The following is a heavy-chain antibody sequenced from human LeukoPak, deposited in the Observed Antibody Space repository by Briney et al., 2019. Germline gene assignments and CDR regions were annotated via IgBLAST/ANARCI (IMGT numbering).Heavy chain of an antibody. V-gene: IGHV3-21*01. D-gene: IGHD5-18*01. CDR1: GFTFSSYS. CDR2: IGTTSNSM. CDR3: AREGITAMADAWNDY. J-gene: IGHJ4*02. Sequence: GGSLRLSCAAPGFTFSSYSMNWVRQAPGKGLEWVSSIGTTSNSMYYADSLKGRLTISRDNAENSLYLQMNSLRVEDTAVYFCAREGITAMADAWNDYWGQGTLVIVSS.